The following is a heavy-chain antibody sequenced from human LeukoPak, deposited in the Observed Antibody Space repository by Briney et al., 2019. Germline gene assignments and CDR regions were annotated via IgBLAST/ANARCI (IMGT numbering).Heavy chain of an antibody. J-gene: IGHJ4*02. CDR2: IYYSGST. CDR3: ARATSNDYVWGSYRQNAYFDY. CDR1: GGSISSYY. Sequence: SETLSLTCTVSGGSISSYYWSWLGQPPGKGLEGSGYIYYSGSTNYHPSLKSRVTISVDTSKNQFSLKLSSVTAADTAVYYCARATSNDYVWGSYRQNAYFDYWGQGTLVTVSS. D-gene: IGHD3-16*02. V-gene: IGHV4-59*08.